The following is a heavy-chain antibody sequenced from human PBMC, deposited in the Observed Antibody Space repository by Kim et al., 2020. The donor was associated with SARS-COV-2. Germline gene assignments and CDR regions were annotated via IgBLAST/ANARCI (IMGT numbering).Heavy chain of an antibody. D-gene: IGHD2-2*01. J-gene: IGHJ6*02. CDR3: ALIGCSSTSCYYYYGMDV. V-gene: IGHV3-21*01. CDR1: GFTFSSYS. Sequence: GGSLRLSCAASGFTFSSYSMNWVRQAPGKGLEWVSSISSSSSYIYYADSVKGRFTISRDNAKNSLYLQMNSLRAEDTAVYYCALIGCSSTSCYYYYGMDVWSQGTKHTVSS. CDR2: ISSSSSYI.